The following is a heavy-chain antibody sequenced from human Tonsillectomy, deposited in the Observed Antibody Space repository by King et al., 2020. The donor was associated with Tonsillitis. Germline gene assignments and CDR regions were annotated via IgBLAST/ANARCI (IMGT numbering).Heavy chain of an antibody. J-gene: IGHJ4*02. CDR3: AEHGHNTGGFDY. Sequence: VQLVESGGGLVQPGGSLRLSCAASGFTFNRYWMSWVRQAPGKGLEWVANIKQDGSEKNYVDSVKGRFTISRDNAKNSMYLQMNSLRAEDTAAYYCAEHGHNTGGFDYWGQGTLVTVSS. V-gene: IGHV3-7*01. CDR2: IKQDGSEK. CDR1: GFTFNRYW. D-gene: IGHD5-24*01.